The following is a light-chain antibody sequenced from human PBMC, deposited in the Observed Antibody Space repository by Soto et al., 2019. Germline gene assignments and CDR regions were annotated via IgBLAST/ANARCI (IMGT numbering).Light chain of an antibody. V-gene: IGKV1-5*03. CDR2: KTS. CDR1: QAVNPW. J-gene: IGKJ1*01. Sequence: DIQMTHSPSVVSASVGDTVTITCRASQAVNPWLAWHQQKPGRVPRVLIYKTSDLENGVPSRFSGSGSGTEFTLTISNLRPADFATYYCQQYYSRESFGQGTKVDIK. CDR3: QQYYSRES.